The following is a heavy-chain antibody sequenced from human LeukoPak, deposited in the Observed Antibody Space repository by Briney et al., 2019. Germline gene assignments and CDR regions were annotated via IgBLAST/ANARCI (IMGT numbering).Heavy chain of an antibody. V-gene: IGHV3-23*01. CDR3: AKDPESSGWFDY. J-gene: IGHJ4*02. Sequence: GGSLRLSCAAPGFTFSSYAMSWVRQAPGKGLEWVSAISGSGGSTYYADSVKGRFTISRDNSKNTLYLQMNSLRAEDTAVYYCAKDPESSGWFDYWGQGTLVTVSS. CDR1: GFTFSSYA. CDR2: ISGSGGST. D-gene: IGHD6-19*01.